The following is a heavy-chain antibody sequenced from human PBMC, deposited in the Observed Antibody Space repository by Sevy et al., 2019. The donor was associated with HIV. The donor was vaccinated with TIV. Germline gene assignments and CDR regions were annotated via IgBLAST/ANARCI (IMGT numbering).Heavy chain of an antibody. CDR3: AKVVVPADIDPFYYYAYGMDV. Sequence: GGSLRLSCAASGFTFSNYAINWVRQAPGKGLEWVSRISGSGNSTFYADSVKGRFTISRDNSKNTVDLQMNILRVEDTAGYYCAKVVVPADIDPFYYYAYGMDVWGQGTTVTVSS. CDR1: GFTFSNYA. J-gene: IGHJ6*02. CDR2: ISGSGNST. V-gene: IGHV3-23*01. D-gene: IGHD2-2*01.